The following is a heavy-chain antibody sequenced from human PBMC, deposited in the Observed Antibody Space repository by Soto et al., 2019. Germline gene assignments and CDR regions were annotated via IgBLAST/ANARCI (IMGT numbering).Heavy chain of an antibody. Sequence: PSQTLSLTCAISGDSVSGNSAAWNWIRQSPSRGLEWLGRTYYRSKWYNDYAVSVKSRITVTPDTSKNQFSLHLNSVTPEDTAVYYCARDGGGLSTGTNWFDPWGQGTLVTVSS. CDR3: ARDGGGLSTGTNWFDP. J-gene: IGHJ5*02. V-gene: IGHV6-1*01. D-gene: IGHD3-10*01. CDR1: GDSVSGNSAA. CDR2: TYYRSKWYN.